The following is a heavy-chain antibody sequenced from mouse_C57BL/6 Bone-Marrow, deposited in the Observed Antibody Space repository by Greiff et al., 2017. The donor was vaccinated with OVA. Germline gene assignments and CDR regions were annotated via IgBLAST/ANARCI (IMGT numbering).Heavy chain of an antibody. CDR2: ILPGSGGT. J-gene: IGHJ2*01. V-gene: IGHV1-9*01. CDR3: ARSTAYYTTHY. Sequence: VKLMESGAELMKPGASVKLSCKATGYTFTGYWIEWVKQRPGHGLEWIGEILPGSGGTNYNEKFKGQAPFTSDTSSNTAYMQLSSLTTEDSAILYFARSTAYYTTHYCGQDTTLTVSS. CDR1: GYTFTGYW. D-gene: IGHD2-12*01.